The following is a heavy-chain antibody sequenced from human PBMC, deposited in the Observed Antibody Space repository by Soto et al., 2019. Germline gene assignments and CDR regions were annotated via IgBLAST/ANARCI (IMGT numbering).Heavy chain of an antibody. CDR1: GGSFSGYY. Sequence: PSETLSLTCAVYGGSFSGYYWSWIRQPPGKGLEWIGEINHSGSTNYNPSLKSRVTISVDTSKNQFSLQLTSVTAADTAIYYCARDATLRHWGHGTLVTVSS. V-gene: IGHV4-34*01. CDR2: INHSGST. J-gene: IGHJ4*01. CDR3: ARDATLRH. D-gene: IGHD2-15*01.